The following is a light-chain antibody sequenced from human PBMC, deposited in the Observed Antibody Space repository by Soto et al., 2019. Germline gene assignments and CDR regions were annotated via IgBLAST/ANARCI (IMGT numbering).Light chain of an antibody. CDR3: QQYGSSPLYT. J-gene: IGKJ2*01. CDR2: GAS. Sequence: ENVLTQSPGTLSLSPGERATLSCRASQSVSSSYLAWYQQKPGQAPRLLIYGASSRATGIPDRFSGSGSGTDFTLTISRLEPEDFAVYYCQQYGSSPLYTFGQGTKVDIK. V-gene: IGKV3-20*01. CDR1: QSVSSSY.